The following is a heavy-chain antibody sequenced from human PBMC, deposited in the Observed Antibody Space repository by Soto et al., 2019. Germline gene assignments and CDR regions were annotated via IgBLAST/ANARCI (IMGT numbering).Heavy chain of an antibody. J-gene: IGHJ4*02. V-gene: IGHV3-23*01. Sequence: GGSLRLSCAASGFTFSSYAMSWVRQAPGKGLEWVSAISGSGGSTYYADSVKGRFTISRDNSKNTLYLQMNSLRAEDTAVYYCAKPEGETGLYDFWSGYPYFDYWGQGTLVNVSS. CDR1: GFTFSSYA. D-gene: IGHD3-3*01. CDR3: AKPEGETGLYDFWSGYPYFDY. CDR2: ISGSGGST.